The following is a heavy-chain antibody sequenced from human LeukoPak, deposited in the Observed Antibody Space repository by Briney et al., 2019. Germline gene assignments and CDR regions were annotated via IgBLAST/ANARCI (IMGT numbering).Heavy chain of an antibody. Sequence: SETLSLTCTVSGGSISSYYWSWIRQPPGKGLEWIGSIYYSGSTNYNPSLKSRLTISVDTSKDQFSLKLSSVTAADTAVYYCARGSGDSSSYYLEYFQKWGQGTLVTVSS. J-gene: IGHJ1*01. V-gene: IGHV4-59*01. CDR3: ARGSGDSSSYYLEYFQK. CDR1: GGSISSYY. D-gene: IGHD3-22*01. CDR2: IYYSGST.